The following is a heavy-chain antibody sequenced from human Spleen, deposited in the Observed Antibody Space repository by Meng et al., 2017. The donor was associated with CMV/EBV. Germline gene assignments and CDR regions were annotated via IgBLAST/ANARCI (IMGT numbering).Heavy chain of an antibody. CDR3: ARDWRYNYGFTHYGMDV. J-gene: IGHJ6*02. D-gene: IGHD5-18*01. Sequence: GVLKISCAASGFTVSSNSMAWVRQAPGKGLEWVSGIYSGGSTYYAESVEGRFTISRDNSKNTLYLEIHRLRVEDTAVYYCARDWRYNYGFTHYGMDVWGQGTTVTVSS. CDR2: IYSGGST. CDR1: GFTVSSNS. V-gene: IGHV3-53*01.